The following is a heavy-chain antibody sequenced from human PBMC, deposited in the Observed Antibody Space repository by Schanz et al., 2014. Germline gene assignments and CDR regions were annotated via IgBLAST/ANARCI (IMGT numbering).Heavy chain of an antibody. CDR3: ARGIGGYGAINDFDY. D-gene: IGHD5-12*01. CDR2: INTGSGDT. CDR1: EYSFTSYS. Sequence: QVQLGQSGAEVKRPGASVKVSCKASEYSFTSYSMHWVRQAPGQRLEWMGWINTGSGDTKYSQNYQGRVTITSDTSASTAYMELSSLRSEDTAVYSCARGIGGYGAINDFDYWGQGTLVTVSS. V-gene: IGHV1-3*04. J-gene: IGHJ4*02.